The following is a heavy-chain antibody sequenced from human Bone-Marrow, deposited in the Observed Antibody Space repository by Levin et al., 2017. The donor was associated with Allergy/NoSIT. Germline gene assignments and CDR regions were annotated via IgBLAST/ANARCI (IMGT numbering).Heavy chain of an antibody. CDR1: GFTFSSYG. D-gene: IGHD2-2*01. CDR3: ARRYCSSTSCYEGEYYFDY. V-gene: IGHV3-30*03. CDR2: ISYDGSNK. J-gene: IGHJ4*02. Sequence: GGSLRLSCAASGFTFSSYGMHWVRQAPGKGLEWVAVISYDGSNKYYADSVKGRFTISRDNSKNTLYLQMNSLRAEDTAVYYCARRYCSSTSCYEGEYYFDYWGQGTLVTVSS.